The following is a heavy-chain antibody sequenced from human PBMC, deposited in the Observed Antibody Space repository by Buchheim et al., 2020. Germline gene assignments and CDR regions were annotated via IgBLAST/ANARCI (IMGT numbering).Heavy chain of an antibody. CDR2: IWYDGSNK. Sequence: QVQLVESGGGVVQPGRSLRLSCAASGFTFSSYGMHWVRQAPGKGLEWVAVIWYDGSNKYYADSVKGRFTISRDNSKNTLYLQMNSLRDEDTAVYYGAREIFWQPPYYYYGMDVWGQGTT. V-gene: IGHV3-33*01. J-gene: IGHJ6*02. D-gene: IGHD3-3*01. CDR1: GFTFSSYG. CDR3: AREIFWQPPYYYYGMDV.